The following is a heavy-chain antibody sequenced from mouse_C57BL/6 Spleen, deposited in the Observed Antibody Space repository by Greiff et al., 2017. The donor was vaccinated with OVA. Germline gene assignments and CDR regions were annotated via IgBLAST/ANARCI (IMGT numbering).Heavy chain of an antibody. V-gene: IGHV5-4*01. CDR1: GFTFSSYA. J-gene: IGHJ4*01. CDR3: ARVLSTTDGAMDY. Sequence: EVQVVESGGGLVKPGGSLKLSCAASGFTFSSYAMSWVRQTPEKRLEWVATISAGGSYTYYPDNVKGRFTISRDNAKNNLYMQMSHLKSEDTAMYYGARVLSTTDGAMDYWGQGTSVTVSS. D-gene: IGHD2-1*01. CDR2: ISAGGSYT.